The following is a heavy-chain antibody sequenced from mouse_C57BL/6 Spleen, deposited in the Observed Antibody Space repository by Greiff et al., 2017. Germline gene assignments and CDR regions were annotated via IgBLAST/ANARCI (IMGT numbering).Heavy chain of an antibody. CDR3: AREPDSSGPWFAY. Sequence: EVQLQQSGPGLVKPSQSLSLTCSVTGYSITSGYYWNWIRQFPGNKLEWMGYISYDGSNNYNPSLKNRISITRDTSKNQFFLKLNSVTTEDTATYYCAREPDSSGPWFAYWGQGTLVTVSA. D-gene: IGHD3-2*02. CDR2: ISYDGSN. CDR1: GYSITSGYY. J-gene: IGHJ3*01. V-gene: IGHV3-6*01.